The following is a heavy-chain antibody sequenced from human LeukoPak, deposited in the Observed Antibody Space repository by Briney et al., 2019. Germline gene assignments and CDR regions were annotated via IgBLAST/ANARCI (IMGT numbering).Heavy chain of an antibody. V-gene: IGHV3-7*01. D-gene: IGHD6-13*01. CDR1: GFTFSSYW. J-gene: IGHJ4*02. Sequence: PGGSLRLSCAASGFTFSSYWMSWVRQAPGKGLEWVANIKQDGSEKYYVDSVKGRFTISRDNAKNSLYLQMNSLRAEDTAVYYCARGRAPGSSWYVAYFDYWGQGTLVTVSS. CDR2: IKQDGSEK. CDR3: ARGRAPGSSWYVAYFDY.